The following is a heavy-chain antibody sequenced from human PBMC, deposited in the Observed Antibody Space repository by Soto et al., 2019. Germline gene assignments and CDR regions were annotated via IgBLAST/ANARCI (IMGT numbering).Heavy chain of an antibody. CDR3: ARRIAARSNWFDP. V-gene: IGHV4-31*03. CDR1: GGSISSGGYY. Sequence: LALTCTVSGGSISSGGYYWSWIRQHPGKGLEWIGYIYYSGSTYYNPSLKSRVTISVDTSKNQFSLKLSSVTAADTAVYYCARRIAARSNWFDPWCQGTLVTVSS. CDR2: IYYSGST. J-gene: IGHJ5*02. D-gene: IGHD6-6*01.